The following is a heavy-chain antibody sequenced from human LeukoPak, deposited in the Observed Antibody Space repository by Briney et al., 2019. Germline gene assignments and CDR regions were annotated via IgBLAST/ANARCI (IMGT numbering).Heavy chain of an antibody. CDR1: GGSISSGGYY. CDR2: IYYSGST. CDR3: ARGEANYDIVTGYSPSWFDP. D-gene: IGHD3-9*01. Sequence: SETLSLTCTVSGGSISSGGYYWSWLRQHPGKGLEWIVYIYYSGSTYYNPSLKTRVTISVDTSKSQFALKLSSVTAADTAVYYCARGEANYDIVTGYSPSWFDPWGQGTLVTVSS. J-gene: IGHJ5*02. V-gene: IGHV4-31*03.